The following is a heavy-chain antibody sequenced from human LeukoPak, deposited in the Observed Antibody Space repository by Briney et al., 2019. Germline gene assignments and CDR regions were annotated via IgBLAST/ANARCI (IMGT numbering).Heavy chain of an antibody. J-gene: IGHJ4*02. Sequence: GGSLRLSCAASGFTFSSYWMSWVRQAPGKGLEWVSAISGSGGSTYYADSVKGRFTISRDNSKNTLYLQMNSLRAEDTAVYYCAKCQSPPVGASDYWGQGTLVTVSS. D-gene: IGHD1-26*01. CDR2: ISGSGGST. CDR1: GFTFSSYW. V-gene: IGHV3-23*01. CDR3: AKCQSPPVGASDY.